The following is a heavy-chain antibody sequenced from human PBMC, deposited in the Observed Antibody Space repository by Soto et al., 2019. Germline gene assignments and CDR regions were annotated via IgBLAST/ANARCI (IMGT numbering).Heavy chain of an antibody. CDR3: ARDDGCRDGYTVGCNWFDP. Sequence: GGSLRLSCAASGFTFSSYGMHWVRQAPGKGLEWVAVIWYDGSNKYYADSVKGRFTISRDNSKNTLYLQMNSLRAEDTAVYYCARDDGCRDGYTVGCNWFDPWGQGTLVTVSS. J-gene: IGHJ5*02. V-gene: IGHV3-33*08. CDR1: GFTFSSYG. CDR2: IWYDGSNK. D-gene: IGHD5-12*01.